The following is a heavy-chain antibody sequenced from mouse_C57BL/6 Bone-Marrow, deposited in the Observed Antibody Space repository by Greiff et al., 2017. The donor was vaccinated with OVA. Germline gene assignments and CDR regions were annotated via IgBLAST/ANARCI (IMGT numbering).Heavy chain of an antibody. Sequence: DVQLVESGEGLVKPGGSLKLSCAASGFTFSSYAMSWVRQTPEKRLEWVAYISSGGDYIYYADTVKGRFTISRDNARNTLYLQMSSLKSEDTAMYYCTRDEGTAQAPYWGQGTLVTVSA. CDR3: TRDEGTAQAPY. J-gene: IGHJ3*01. CDR1: GFTFSSYA. D-gene: IGHD3-2*02. CDR2: ISSGGDYI. V-gene: IGHV5-9-1*02.